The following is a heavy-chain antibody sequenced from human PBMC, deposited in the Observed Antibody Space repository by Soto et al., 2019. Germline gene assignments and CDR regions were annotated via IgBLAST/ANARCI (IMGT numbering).Heavy chain of an antibody. CDR2: ISGSGGST. CDR3: AKSVRPRDYYYGMDV. Sequence: GGSLRLSCAASGFTFSSYAMSWVRQAPGKGLEWVSAISGSGGSTYYADSVKGRFTISRDNSKNTLYLQINSVRAEDTAVYYCAKSVRPRDYYYGMDVWGQGTTVTVSS. D-gene: IGHD6-25*01. V-gene: IGHV3-23*01. CDR1: GFTFSSYA. J-gene: IGHJ6*02.